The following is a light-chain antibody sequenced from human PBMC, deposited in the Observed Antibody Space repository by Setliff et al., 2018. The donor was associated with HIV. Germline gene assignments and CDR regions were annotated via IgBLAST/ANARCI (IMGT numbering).Light chain of an antibody. CDR1: SSDVGSYNL. CDR3: SLYAITNTLP. Sequence: QSALTQPASASGSPGQSITISCTGTSSDVGSYNLVSRYQQHTGKAPKLMIYEGNKRPSGVSNRFSGSKSGNTASLTTSRLRAEDEADYYCSLYAITNTLPFGTGTKVTVL. V-gene: IGLV2-14*02. CDR2: EGN. J-gene: IGLJ1*01.